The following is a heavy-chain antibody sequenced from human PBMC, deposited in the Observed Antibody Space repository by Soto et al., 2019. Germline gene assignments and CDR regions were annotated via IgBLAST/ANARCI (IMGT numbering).Heavy chain of an antibody. CDR1: GFTFSSYG. D-gene: IGHD6-13*01. Sequence: QVQLVESGGGVVQPGRSLRLSCAASGFTFSSYGTHWVRQAPGKGLEWVAVIWYDGSNKYYADSVKGRFTISRDNSKNTLYLQMNSLRAEDTAVYYCAREAAAAGLPFDYWGQGTLVTVSS. CDR2: IWYDGSNK. CDR3: AREAAAAGLPFDY. J-gene: IGHJ4*02. V-gene: IGHV3-33*01.